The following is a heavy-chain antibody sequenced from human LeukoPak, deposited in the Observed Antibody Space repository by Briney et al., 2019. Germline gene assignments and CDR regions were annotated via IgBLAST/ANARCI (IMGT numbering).Heavy chain of an antibody. CDR1: GFTFSNYW. Sequence: GGSLTLSCAASGFTFSNYWMHWVRQAPGKGLVWVSRVKGDGTFTNYADSVKCRFTISRDNAKYTLYLQMHSLRAEDTAIYYCVRDGDDYNFDYWGQGSLVTVSS. D-gene: IGHD5-24*01. CDR2: VKGDGTFT. V-gene: IGHV3-74*01. J-gene: IGHJ4*02. CDR3: VRDGDDYNFDY.